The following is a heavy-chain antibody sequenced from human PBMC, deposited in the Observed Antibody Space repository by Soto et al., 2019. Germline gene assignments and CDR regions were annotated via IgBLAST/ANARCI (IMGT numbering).Heavy chain of an antibody. J-gene: IGHJ6*02. Sequence: GGSLRLSCAASGFIVSSNYMNWVRQAPGKGLEWVSVIYSSGNTYYADSVKGRFTISRDKSKTTVYLQMNSLRAEDTAVYYCARNRSPYGMDVWGQGTTVTVSS. V-gene: IGHV3-53*01. CDR1: GFIVSSNY. CDR2: IYSSGNT. CDR3: ARNRSPYGMDV.